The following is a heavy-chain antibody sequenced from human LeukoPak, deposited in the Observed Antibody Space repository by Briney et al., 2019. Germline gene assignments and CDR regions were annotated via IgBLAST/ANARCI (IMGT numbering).Heavy chain of an antibody. CDR2: INPNSGGT. D-gene: IGHD4-17*01. V-gene: IGHV1-2*04. CDR3: ARSYDYGDYFFDY. CDR1: GYTFTSYG. J-gene: IGHJ4*02. Sequence: ASVKVSCKASGYTFTSYGISWVRQPPGQGLEWMGWINPNSGGTNYAQKFQDWVTMTRDTSISTAYMELSRLRSDDTAVYHCARSYDYGDYFFDYWGQGTLVTVSS.